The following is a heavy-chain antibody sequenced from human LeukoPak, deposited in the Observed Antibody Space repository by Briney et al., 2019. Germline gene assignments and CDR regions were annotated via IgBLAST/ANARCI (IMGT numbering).Heavy chain of an antibody. D-gene: IGHD3-16*02. CDR2: MNPNSGNT. V-gene: IGHV1-8*01. J-gene: IGHJ5*02. CDR3: ARGPLVRLPSSFDP. CDR1: GYTFTSYD. Sequence: ATVKVSCTASGYTFTSYDINWVRQATGQGLEWIGWMNPNSGNTGSAQRFQGRITMTSDTSISTAYMELSSLRSEDTAVYYCARGPLVRLPSSFDPWGQGTLVTVSS.